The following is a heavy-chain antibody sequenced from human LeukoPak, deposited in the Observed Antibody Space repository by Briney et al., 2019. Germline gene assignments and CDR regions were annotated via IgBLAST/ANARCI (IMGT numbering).Heavy chain of an antibody. Sequence: GGSLRLSCAASGFTFSSYSMNWVRQAPGKGLEWVSYISSSSSTIYYTDSVKGRFTISRDNAKNSLYLQMNSLRAEDTAVYYCAREDWDPIVATSKGFDYWGQGTLVTVSS. CDR2: ISSSSSTI. V-gene: IGHV3-48*04. D-gene: IGHD5-12*01. J-gene: IGHJ4*02. CDR1: GFTFSSYS. CDR3: AREDWDPIVATSKGFDY.